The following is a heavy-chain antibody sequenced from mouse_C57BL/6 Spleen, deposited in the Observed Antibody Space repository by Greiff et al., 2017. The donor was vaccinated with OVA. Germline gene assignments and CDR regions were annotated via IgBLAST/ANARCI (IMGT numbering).Heavy chain of an antibody. CDR3: ARVDSSGYGY. CDR2: INPSTGGT. V-gene: IGHV1-42*01. Sequence: EVKLQESGPELVKPGASVKISCKASGYSFTGYYMNWVKQSPEKSLEWIGEINPSTGGTTYNQKFKAKATLTVDKSSSTAYMQLKSLTSEDSAVYYCARVDSSGYGYWGQGTTLTVSS. D-gene: IGHD3-2*02. J-gene: IGHJ2*01. CDR1: GYSFTGYY.